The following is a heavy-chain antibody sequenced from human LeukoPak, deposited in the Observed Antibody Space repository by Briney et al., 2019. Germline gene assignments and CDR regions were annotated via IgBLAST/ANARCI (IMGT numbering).Heavy chain of an antibody. CDR2: IIPIFGTA. D-gene: IGHD1-26*01. CDR1: GGTFSSYA. Sequence: SVKVSCKASGGTFSSYAISWVRQAPGQGLEWMGGIIPIFGTANYAQKFQGRVTITADESTSTAYMELSSLRSEDTAVYYCASYEGATGIGFFYFDYWGQGTLVTVSS. CDR3: ASYEGATGIGFFYFDY. J-gene: IGHJ4*02. V-gene: IGHV1-69*13.